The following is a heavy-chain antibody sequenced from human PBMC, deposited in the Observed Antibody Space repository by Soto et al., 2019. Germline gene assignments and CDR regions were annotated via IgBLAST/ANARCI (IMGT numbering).Heavy chain of an antibody. CDR1: GFSIRDYW. V-gene: IGHV3-74*01. CDR2: INGDASST. CDR3: AIDRSYAMEV. J-gene: IGHJ6*02. Sequence: PGGSLRLSCEASGFSIRDYWMHWVRQSPGEGLVWVSCINGDASSTTYADSVKGRFTISRDDAKNTVYLQMTSLRAEDTAVYFCAIDRSYAMEVWGQGTRVTVSS.